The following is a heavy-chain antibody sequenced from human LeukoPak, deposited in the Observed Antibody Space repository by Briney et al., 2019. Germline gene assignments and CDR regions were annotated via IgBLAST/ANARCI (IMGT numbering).Heavy chain of an antibody. D-gene: IGHD3-10*01. Sequence: GGSLRLSCAASGFTFSSYWMHWVRQAPGKGLVWVSRINSDGSSTTYADSVKGRFTISRDNSKNTVFLQMNSLRGEDTATYYCAKAQSRTTMVRGGSEFDYWGQGTLVTVSS. CDR3: AKAQSRTTMVRGGSEFDY. CDR1: GFTFSSYW. J-gene: IGHJ4*02. CDR2: INSDGSST. V-gene: IGHV3-74*01.